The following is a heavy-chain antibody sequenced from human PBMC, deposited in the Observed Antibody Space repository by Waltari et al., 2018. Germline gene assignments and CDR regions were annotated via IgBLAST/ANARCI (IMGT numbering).Heavy chain of an antibody. V-gene: IGHV2-5*01. Sequence: QITLKESGPTLVKPTQTLTLTCTFSGFSLSTSGVGVGWIRQPPGKALHGLALIYWNDDKRYSPSLKSRLTITKYTSKNQVVLTMTNMDPVDTATYYCAHRRRYYDILTGGPTFAEYFQHWGQGTLVTVSS. CDR1: GFSLSTSGVG. CDR3: AHRRRYYDILTGGPTFAEYFQH. J-gene: IGHJ1*01. CDR2: IYWNDDK. D-gene: IGHD3-9*01.